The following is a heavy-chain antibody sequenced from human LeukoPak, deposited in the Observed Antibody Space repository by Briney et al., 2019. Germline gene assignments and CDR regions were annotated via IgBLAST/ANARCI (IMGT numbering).Heavy chain of an antibody. CDR3: AKRYYGSETYFALDI. J-gene: IGHJ3*02. Sequence: GGSLRLSCAASGVTFSNYGMYWVRQAPGEGLEWVSAVTGGGTGTYYADSVKGRFTISRDNSKNTLYLQINSLRAEDTAVYFCAKRYYGSETYFALDIWGQGTVVTVSS. D-gene: IGHD3-10*01. CDR1: GVTFSNYG. V-gene: IGHV3-23*01. CDR2: VTGGGTGT.